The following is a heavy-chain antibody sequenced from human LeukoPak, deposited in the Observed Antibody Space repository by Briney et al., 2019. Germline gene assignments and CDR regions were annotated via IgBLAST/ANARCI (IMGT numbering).Heavy chain of an antibody. CDR2: MWYDGSNK. J-gene: IGHJ4*02. V-gene: IGHV3-30*02. Sequence: GGSLRLSCAASGITFRSYGMHWVRQAPGKGLEWVAFMWYDGSNKYYAGSVKGRFTISRDNSRNTLFLQMNSLRAEDTAVYYCATDRATQYFDYWGQGTLVSVSS. D-gene: IGHD2-15*01. CDR1: GITFRSYG. CDR3: ATDRATQYFDY.